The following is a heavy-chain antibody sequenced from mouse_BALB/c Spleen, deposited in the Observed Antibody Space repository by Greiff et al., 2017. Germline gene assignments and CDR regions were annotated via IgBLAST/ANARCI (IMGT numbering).Heavy chain of an antibody. V-gene: IGHV5-6-5*01. Sequence: EVQLVESGGGLVKPGGSLKLSCAASGFTFSSYAMSWVRQTPEKRLEWVASISSGGSTYYPDSVKGRFTISRDNARNILYLQMSSLKSEDTAMYYCAKSYYGSSYDAMDDWGQGTSVTVSS. CDR3: AKSYYGSSYDAMDD. CDR2: ISSGGST. D-gene: IGHD1-1*01. J-gene: IGHJ4*01. CDR1: GFTFSSYA.